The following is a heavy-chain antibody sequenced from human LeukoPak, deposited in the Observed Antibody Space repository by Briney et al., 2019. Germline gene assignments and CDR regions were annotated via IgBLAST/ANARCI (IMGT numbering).Heavy chain of an antibody. Sequence: PGGSLRLSCAASGFTFSSYGMHWVRQAPGKGLEWVAFIRYDGSNKYYADSVKGRFTISRDNSKNTLYLQMNSLRAEDTAVYYCARDGGRDGSPLDYWGQGALVTVSS. D-gene: IGHD5-24*01. CDR1: GFTFSSYG. J-gene: IGHJ4*02. CDR3: ARDGGRDGSPLDY. V-gene: IGHV3-30*02. CDR2: IRYDGSNK.